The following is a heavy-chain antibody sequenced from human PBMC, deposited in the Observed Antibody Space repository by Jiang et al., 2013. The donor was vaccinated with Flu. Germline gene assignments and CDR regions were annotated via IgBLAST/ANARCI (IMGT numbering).Heavy chain of an antibody. V-gene: IGHV3-23*01. D-gene: IGHD3/OR15-3a*01. CDR1: GFTFSSYA. CDR3: AKSFRTGNDYTLY. CDR2: ISGGGDST. Sequence: GLVQPGGSLRLSCAASGFTFSSYAMSWVRQAPGKGLEWVSAISGGGDSTYYADSVKGRFTISRDNSKNTLYLQMNSLRAEGTAVYYCAKSFRTGNDYTLYWGQGTLVTVSS. J-gene: IGHJ4*02.